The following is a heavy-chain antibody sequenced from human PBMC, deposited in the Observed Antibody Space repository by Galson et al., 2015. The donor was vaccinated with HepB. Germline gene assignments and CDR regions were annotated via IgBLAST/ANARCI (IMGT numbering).Heavy chain of an antibody. CDR2: ISYDGSNK. CDR1: GFTFSSYA. V-gene: IGHV3-30-3*01. J-gene: IGHJ3*02. Sequence: SLRLSCAASGFTFSSYAMHWVRQAPGKGLEWVAVISYDGSNKYYADSVKGRFTISRDNSKNTLYLQMNSLRAEDTAVYYCAREGDYPGGAFDIWGQGTMVTVSS. CDR3: AREGDYPGGAFDI. D-gene: IGHD3-16*01.